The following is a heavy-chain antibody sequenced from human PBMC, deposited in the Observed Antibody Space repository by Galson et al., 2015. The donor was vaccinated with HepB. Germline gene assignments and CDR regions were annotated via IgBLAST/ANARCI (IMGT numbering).Heavy chain of an antibody. D-gene: IGHD5-12*01. CDR3: ARHQRGYSGYSRKLYRTDWHFDY. Sequence: SETLSLTCTVSGGSISSSSYYWGWIRQAPGKGLEWIGNIYYVGRTFHNPSLESRVTISVDTSKNQFSLRLRSVTAADSAVYYCARHQRGYSGYSRKLYRTDWHFDYWGQGTLVTVSS. CDR1: GGSISSSSYY. J-gene: IGHJ4*02. CDR2: IYYVGRT. V-gene: IGHV4-39*01.